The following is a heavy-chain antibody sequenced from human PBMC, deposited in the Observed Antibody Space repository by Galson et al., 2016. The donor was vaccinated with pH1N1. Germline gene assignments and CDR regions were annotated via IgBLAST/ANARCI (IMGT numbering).Heavy chain of an antibody. Sequence: SLRLSCAASGFTFNYYWMYWVRQAPGKGLVWVSRVNSDGSGTTYADFVKGRFTISRDNDRNTLYLQMNSLRAEDTAVYYCARDLIAACPHSWGQGTLVTVSS. CDR3: ARDLIAACPHS. CDR2: VNSDGSGT. V-gene: IGHV3-74*01. J-gene: IGHJ4*02. CDR1: GFTFNYYW. D-gene: IGHD6-6*01.